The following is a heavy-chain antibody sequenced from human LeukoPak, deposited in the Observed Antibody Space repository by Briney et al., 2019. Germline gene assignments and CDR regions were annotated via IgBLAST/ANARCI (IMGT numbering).Heavy chain of an antibody. V-gene: IGHV4-4*02. Sequence: SETLSLTCAVSGGSISSSNWWSWVRQPPGKGLEWFGIIYHSGSTYYNPSLKSRVTISVDTSKNQFSLKLSSVTAADTAVYYCARVSGRFTWYFDLWGRGTLVTVSS. CDR1: GGSISSSNW. CDR3: ARVSGRFTWYFDL. J-gene: IGHJ2*01. CDR2: IYHSGST.